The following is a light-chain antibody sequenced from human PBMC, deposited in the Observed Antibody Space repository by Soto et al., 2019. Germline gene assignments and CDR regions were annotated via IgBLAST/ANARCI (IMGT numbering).Light chain of an antibody. CDR2: GAS. V-gene: IGKV1-5*01. CDR3: LQDYNYPFT. Sequence: DIHMTQSPSSLSVSVGDRVTITCRTSQNINAWLAWYQQRPGQAPKLLIYGASTVQSGVPSRFSGSGSGTEFTLTISSLQPEDSAAYYCLQDYNYPFTFGQGTKVDI. J-gene: IGKJ2*01. CDR1: QNINAW.